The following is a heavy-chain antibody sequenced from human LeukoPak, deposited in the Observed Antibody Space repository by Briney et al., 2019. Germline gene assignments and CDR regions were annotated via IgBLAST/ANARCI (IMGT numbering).Heavy chain of an antibody. CDR2: IYHSGST. D-gene: IGHD2-15*01. CDR1: GGSISSHNW. J-gene: IGHJ4*02. CDR3: APLGYCSGDDCHRPY. Sequence: SETLSLTCTVSGGSISSHNWWSWVRQPPGRGLEWIGEIYHSGSTNYNPSLKSRVTISVDKSKNQFSLKLNSVTAADTAVYYCAPLGYCSGDDCHRPYWGQGALVTVSS. V-gene: IGHV4-4*02.